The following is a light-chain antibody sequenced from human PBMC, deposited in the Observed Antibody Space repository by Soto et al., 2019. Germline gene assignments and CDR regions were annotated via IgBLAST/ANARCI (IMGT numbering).Light chain of an antibody. Sequence: DIQLTQSPLTLSASVGDRVTITCRASQSIRYYLAWYQQMPGKAPKLLIYGASSLQSGNPSRLSGSGSGTEFTLTIISLQPDDFATYFCQHHNSYSQTFGQGTKV. CDR1: QSIRYY. J-gene: IGKJ1*01. CDR3: QHHNSYSQT. V-gene: IGKV1-5*01. CDR2: GAS.